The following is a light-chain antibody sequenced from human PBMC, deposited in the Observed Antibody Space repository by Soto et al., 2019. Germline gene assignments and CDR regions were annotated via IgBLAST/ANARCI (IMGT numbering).Light chain of an antibody. Sequence: IQLTQSPSSLSASVGDRVTITCRASQGISSYLAWYQQTPGKAPKLLIYVASTLQSGVPSRFIGSGSGADFTLTISSLQPDDFATYYCQQLSSYPRTFGQGTKVEIK. CDR1: QGISSY. CDR2: VAS. J-gene: IGKJ1*01. V-gene: IGKV1-9*01. CDR3: QQLSSYPRT.